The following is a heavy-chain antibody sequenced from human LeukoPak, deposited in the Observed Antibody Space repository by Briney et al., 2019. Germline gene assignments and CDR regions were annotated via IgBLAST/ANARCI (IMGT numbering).Heavy chain of an antibody. Sequence: SETLSLTCAVYGGSFSGYYWSWIRQPPGKGLEWIGEINHSGSTNYNPSLKSRVTISVDTSKNQFSLKLSSVTAADTAVYYCARRNYDYVWGSYRYNFRFDPWGQGTLVTVSS. V-gene: IGHV4-34*01. CDR1: GGSFSGYY. J-gene: IGHJ5*02. CDR3: ARRNYDYVWGSYRYNFRFDP. D-gene: IGHD3-16*02. CDR2: INHSGST.